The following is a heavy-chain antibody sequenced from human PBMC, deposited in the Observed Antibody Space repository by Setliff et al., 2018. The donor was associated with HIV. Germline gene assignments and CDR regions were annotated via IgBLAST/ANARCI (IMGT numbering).Heavy chain of an antibody. CDR1: GFSLSTRGVG. CDR3: AHSQWELPDY. Sequence: SGPTLVNPTQALTLTCTFSGFSLSTRGVGVGWIRQSPRKALEWLALIYWDDDKRYSPSLKSRLTIIKDTYKNQVVLTMTNMNSVDTATYYCAHSQWELPDYWGQGQWSPLL. V-gene: IGHV2-5*02. J-gene: IGHJ4*02. D-gene: IGHD1-26*01. CDR2: IYWDDDK.